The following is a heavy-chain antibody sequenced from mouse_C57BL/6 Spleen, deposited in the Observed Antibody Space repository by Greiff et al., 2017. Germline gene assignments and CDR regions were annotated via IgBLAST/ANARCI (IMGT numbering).Heavy chain of an antibody. CDR3: ARGLPRWFAY. Sequence: DVQLQESGPGLVKPSQSLSLTCSVTGYSITSGYYWNWIRQFPGNKLEWMGYISYDGSNNYNPSLKNRISITRDTSKNQFFLKLNSVTTEDTATYYCARGLPRWFAYWGQGTLVTVSA. D-gene: IGHD2-1*01. J-gene: IGHJ3*01. V-gene: IGHV3-6*01. CDR1: GYSITSGYY. CDR2: ISYDGSN.